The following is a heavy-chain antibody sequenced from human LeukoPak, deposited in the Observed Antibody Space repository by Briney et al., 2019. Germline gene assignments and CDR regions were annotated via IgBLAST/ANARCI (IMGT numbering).Heavy chain of an antibody. D-gene: IGHD3-10*01. CDR1: GFTVSSNY. V-gene: IGHV3-66*01. J-gene: IGHJ6*03. CDR2: IYSGGST. Sequence: GGSLRLSCAVSGFTVSSNYMSWVRQAPGKGLEWVSVIYSGGSTYYADSVKGRFTISRDNSKNTLYLQMNSLRAEDTAVYYCARRGYYYYYMDVWGKGTTVTISS. CDR3: ARRGYYYYYMDV.